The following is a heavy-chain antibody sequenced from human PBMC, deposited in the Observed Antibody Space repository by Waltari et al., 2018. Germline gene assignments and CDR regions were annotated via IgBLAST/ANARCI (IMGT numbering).Heavy chain of an antibody. CDR2: IWHSGSA. J-gene: IGHJ6*03. CDR3: ASLKSCTGGSCYSDFYYYMDV. Sequence: QVQLQESGPGLVKPSETLSLTCAVSGYSISSGYYWGWIRQPPGKGLEWIGNIWHSGSAYYHPSLKSRVTISVDTSKNQFSLKLSSVTAADTAIYYCASLKSCTGGSCYSDFYYYMDVWGKGTTVTVSS. CDR1: GYSISSGYY. V-gene: IGHV4-38-2*01. D-gene: IGHD2-15*01.